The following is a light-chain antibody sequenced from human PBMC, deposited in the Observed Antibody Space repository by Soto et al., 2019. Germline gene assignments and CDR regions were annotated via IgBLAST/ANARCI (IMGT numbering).Light chain of an antibody. Sequence: QSVLTQPASVSGSPGQSITISCTGTSRDVGGYNYVSWYQQHPGKAPELMIYEGSKRPSGVSNRFSGSKSGNTASLTISGLQAEDEADYYCCSYAGSSTFVFGTGTKVTVL. CDR3: CSYAGSSTFV. J-gene: IGLJ1*01. CDR1: SRDVGGYNY. CDR2: EGS. V-gene: IGLV2-23*01.